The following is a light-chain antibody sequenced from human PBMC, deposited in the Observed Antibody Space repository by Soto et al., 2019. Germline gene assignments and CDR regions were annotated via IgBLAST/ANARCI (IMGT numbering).Light chain of an antibody. J-gene: IGKJ1*01. V-gene: IGKV1-39*01. Sequence: DILMTQSPSSLSTSVGDRVTITCRASQRISTYLNWYQQKPGKAPNLLIWDASTLQSGVPSRFSGSGSGTDFTLTISSLQVEDSATYYCQQTYTPPRTFGQGTKVDIK. CDR1: QRISTY. CDR3: QQTYTPPRT. CDR2: DAS.